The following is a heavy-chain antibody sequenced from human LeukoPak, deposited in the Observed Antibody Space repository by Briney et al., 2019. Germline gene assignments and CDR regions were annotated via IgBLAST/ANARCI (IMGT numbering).Heavy chain of an antibody. D-gene: IGHD2-8*02. V-gene: IGHV3-21*01. CDR2: ISSDTNYI. Sequence: GGSLRLSCSASGLMFDNYNMNWVRQAPGKGLEWVSSISSDTNYIFQADAAKGRFTTSNDSARNSLSLQMNSLRADDTAVYYCARSAGGNYFDYWDQGTMVTVSS. J-gene: IGHJ4*02. CDR1: GLMFDNYN. CDR3: ARSAGGNYFDY.